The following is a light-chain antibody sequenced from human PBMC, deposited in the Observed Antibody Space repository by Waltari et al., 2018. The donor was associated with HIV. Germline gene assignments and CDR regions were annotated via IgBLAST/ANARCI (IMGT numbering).Light chain of an antibody. CDR2: GNN. CDR1: SSHIGAGYD. Sequence: QSVLTQPPSVSGAPGQRVTISCTGSSSHIGAGYDVHWYQQLPGTAPELLIYGNNNRPSGVPDRFSGSKSGTSASLAITGLQAEDEADYYCQSYDSSLSGSVFGGGTKLTVL. J-gene: IGLJ2*01. CDR3: QSYDSSLSGSV. V-gene: IGLV1-40*01.